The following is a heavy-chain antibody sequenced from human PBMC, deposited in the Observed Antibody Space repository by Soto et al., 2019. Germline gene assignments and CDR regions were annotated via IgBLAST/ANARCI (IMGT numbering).Heavy chain of an antibody. CDR1: GFTFSDYY. CDR3: ARDLEGRVVVVAASDAFDI. J-gene: IGHJ3*02. CDR2: ISSSGSTI. V-gene: IGHV3-11*01. D-gene: IGHD2-15*01. Sequence: PGGSLRLSCAASGFTFSDYYMSWIRQAPGKGLEWVSYISSSGSTIYYADSVKGRFTISRDNAKNSPYLQMNSLRAEDTAVYYCARDLEGRVVVVAASDAFDIWGQGTMVTVSS.